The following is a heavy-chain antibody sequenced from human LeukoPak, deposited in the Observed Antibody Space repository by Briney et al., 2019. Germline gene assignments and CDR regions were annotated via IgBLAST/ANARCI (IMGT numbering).Heavy chain of an antibody. V-gene: IGHV3-49*04. CDR2: IRSKAYRGTT. D-gene: IGHD5-18*01. CDR3: SRGPIHLWLHNGMDV. Sequence: PGGSLRLSCTASGFTFGDHAMSWVRQAPGKGLEWVGFIRSKAYRGTTEYAASVKGRFTISRDDSNSIAYLQMNSLKTEDTAVYYCSRGPIHLWLHNGMDVWGQGTTVTASS. J-gene: IGHJ6*02. CDR1: GFTFGDHA.